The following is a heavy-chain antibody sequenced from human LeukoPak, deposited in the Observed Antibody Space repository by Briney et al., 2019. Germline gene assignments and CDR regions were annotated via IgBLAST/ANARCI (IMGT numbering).Heavy chain of an antibody. D-gene: IGHD3-22*01. Sequence: GGSLRLSCAASGFTFSSYGMSWVRQAPGEGLEWVSAISGSGGSTYYADSVKGRFTISRDNSKNTLYLQMNSLRAEDTAVYYCAKGVNYYDSSDLDYWGQGTLVTVSS. CDR1: GFTFSSYG. J-gene: IGHJ4*02. V-gene: IGHV3-23*01. CDR2: ISGSGGST. CDR3: AKGVNYYDSSDLDY.